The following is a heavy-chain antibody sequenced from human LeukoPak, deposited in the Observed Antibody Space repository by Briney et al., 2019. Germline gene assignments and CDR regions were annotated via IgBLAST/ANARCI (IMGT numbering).Heavy chain of an antibody. CDR2: IYYRGST. V-gene: IGHV4-59*01. CDR3: ARADYDTSAYYYTFDF. Sequence: SETLSLTCTVSGGSINGYYWSWIRQPPEKGLEWIGYIYYRGSTNYNPSLKSRVTMSVDTSRNQFSLKLSSMTAADTAVYYCARADYDTSAYYYTFDFWGQGTLVTVSS. CDR1: GGSINGYY. D-gene: IGHD3-22*01. J-gene: IGHJ4*02.